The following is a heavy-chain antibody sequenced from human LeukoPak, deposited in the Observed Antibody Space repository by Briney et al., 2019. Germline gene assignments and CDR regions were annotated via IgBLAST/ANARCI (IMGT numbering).Heavy chain of an antibody. V-gene: IGHV4-39*01. CDR2: IYYSGST. Sequence: SETLSLTCTVSGGSISSSSYYWGWLRQPPGKGLEWIGSIYYSGSTYYNPSLKSRVTISVDTSKNQFSLKLSSVTAADTAVYYCAGSLANYYDSSGYFDYWGQGTLVTVSS. CDR3: AGSLANYYDSSGYFDY. J-gene: IGHJ4*02. D-gene: IGHD3-22*01. CDR1: GGSISSSSYY.